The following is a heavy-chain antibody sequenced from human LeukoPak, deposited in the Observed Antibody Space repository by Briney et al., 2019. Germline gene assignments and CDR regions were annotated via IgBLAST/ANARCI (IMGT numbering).Heavy chain of an antibody. J-gene: IGHJ5*02. D-gene: IGHD6-13*01. CDR3: ARGTGRIAAAGPFDP. Sequence: PSETLSLTCTVSGGSFSSYYWSWIRQPPGKGLEWIGYIYYSGSTNYNPSLKSRVTISVDTSKNQFSLKLSSVTAADTAVYYCARGTGRIAAAGPFDPWGQGTLVTVSS. CDR1: GGSFSSYY. V-gene: IGHV4-59*12. CDR2: IYYSGST.